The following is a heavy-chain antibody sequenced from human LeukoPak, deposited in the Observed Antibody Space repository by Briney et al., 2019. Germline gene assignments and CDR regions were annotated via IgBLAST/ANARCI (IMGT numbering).Heavy chain of an antibody. CDR3: ARVYGVCGGGSCYDYFDY. CDR2: INPNSGGT. J-gene: IGHJ4*02. V-gene: IGHV1-2*02. Sequence: WASVKVSCKASGYTFTGYYMHWVRQAPGQGLEWMGWINPNSGGTNYAQKFQGRVTMTRDTSISTAYMELSRLRSDDTAVYYCARVYGVCGGGSCYDYFDYWGQGTLVTVSS. CDR1: GYTFTGYY. D-gene: IGHD2-15*01.